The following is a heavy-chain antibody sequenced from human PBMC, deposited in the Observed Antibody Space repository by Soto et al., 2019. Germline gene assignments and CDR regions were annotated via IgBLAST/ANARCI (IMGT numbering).Heavy chain of an antibody. D-gene: IGHD1-26*01. J-gene: IGHJ4*02. CDR1: GFTFSSYA. CDR3: ARNSGTYTRDFDY. Sequence: LRLSCAASGFTFSSYAMNWVRQAPGKGLEWVSTIRTSVGDTYYAASVKGRFTISRDNSKSTVYLHLNSLRAEDTAIYYCARNSGTYTRDFDYWGQGTVVTVSS. CDR2: IRTSVGDT. V-gene: IGHV3-23*01.